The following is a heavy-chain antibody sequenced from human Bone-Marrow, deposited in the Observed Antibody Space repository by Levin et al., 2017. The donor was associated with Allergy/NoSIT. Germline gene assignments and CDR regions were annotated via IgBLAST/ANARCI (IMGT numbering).Heavy chain of an antibody. V-gene: IGHV3-23*01. CDR2: INHGGLST. CDR3: ATYCGGANCGSKYYFDN. D-gene: IGHD2-21*01. CDR1: GFTFTSYA. J-gene: IGHJ4*02. Sequence: PGGSLRLSCAASGFTFTSYAMAWVRQAPGKGLEWFSGINHGGLSTYYADSVKGRFTISRDNSKNSLYVQMNNLRAEDTAVYYCATYCGGANCGSKYYFDNWGQGILVTVSS.